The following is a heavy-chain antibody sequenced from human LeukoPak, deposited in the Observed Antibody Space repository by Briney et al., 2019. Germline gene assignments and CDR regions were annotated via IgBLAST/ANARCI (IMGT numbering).Heavy chain of an antibody. CDR2: ISSSGSTI. D-gene: IGHD2-15*01. Sequence: GGSLRLSCAASGFTFSSYEMNWVRQAPGKGLEWVSYISSSGSTIYYADSVKGRFTISRDNAKNSLYLRMNSLRAEDTAVYYCARDPGYCSGGSCYSESLDYWGQGTLVTVSS. CDR1: GFTFSSYE. CDR3: ARDPGYCSGGSCYSESLDY. V-gene: IGHV3-48*03. J-gene: IGHJ4*02.